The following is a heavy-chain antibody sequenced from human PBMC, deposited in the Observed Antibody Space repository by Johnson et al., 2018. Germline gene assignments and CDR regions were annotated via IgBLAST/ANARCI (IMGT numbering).Heavy chain of an antibody. CDR1: GFTVSSNY. J-gene: IGHJ1*01. D-gene: IGHD2-21*01. CDR2: IYSDGTT. V-gene: IGHV3-53*01. Sequence: VQLVESGGGLIQPGGSLRLSCAASGFTVSSNYMSWVRQAPGKGLEWVSIIYSDGTTYYADSVKGRFTISRDNSKNTLFLQMNSLRAEDTAVYYCAKGVVVGLYFQHWGQGTLVTVSS. CDR3: AKGVVVGLYFQH.